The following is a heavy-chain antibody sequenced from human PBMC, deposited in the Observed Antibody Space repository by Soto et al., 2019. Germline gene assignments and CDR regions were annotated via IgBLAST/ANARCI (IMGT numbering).Heavy chain of an antibody. V-gene: IGHV1-69*06. CDR1: GGTFSSYA. CDR2: IIPIFGTA. J-gene: IGHJ4*02. CDR3: ARAPSSLGVVITYYFDY. Sequence: ASVKVSCKASGGTFSSYAISWVRQAPGQGLEWMGGIIPIFGTANYAQKFQGRVTITADKSTSTAYMELSSLRSEDTAVYYCARAPSSLGVVITYYFDYWGQGTLVTV. D-gene: IGHD3-3*01.